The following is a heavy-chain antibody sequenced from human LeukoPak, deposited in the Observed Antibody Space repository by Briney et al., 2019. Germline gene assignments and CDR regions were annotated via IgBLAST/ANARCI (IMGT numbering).Heavy chain of an antibody. CDR1: GYSFTSYW. V-gene: IGHV5-51*01. J-gene: IGHJ4*02. D-gene: IGHD3-9*01. CDR2: IYPGDSDT. Sequence: GESLKISCKGSGYSFTSYWIGWVRQMPGKGLEWMGIIYPGDSDTRYSPSFQGQVTISADKSISTAYLQWSSLKASDTAMYYCARPASYYDILTGYFDYWGQGTLVTVSS. CDR3: ARPASYYDILTGYFDY.